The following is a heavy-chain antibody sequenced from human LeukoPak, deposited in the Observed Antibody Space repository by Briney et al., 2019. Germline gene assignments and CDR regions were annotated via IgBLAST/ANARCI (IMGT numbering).Heavy chain of an antibody. CDR1: GGSFSDYY. J-gene: IGHJ4*02. V-gene: IGHV4-34*01. CDR3: ARKSPVNGVDY. CDR2: INHSGSA. D-gene: IGHD2-8*01. Sequence: SETLSLTCAVYGGSFSDYYWGWIRQPPGRGLEWIGEINHSGSANYNPSLKSRVTISVDTSKNQFSLKRTSVTAADTAVYYCARKSPVNGVDYWGQETLVTVSS.